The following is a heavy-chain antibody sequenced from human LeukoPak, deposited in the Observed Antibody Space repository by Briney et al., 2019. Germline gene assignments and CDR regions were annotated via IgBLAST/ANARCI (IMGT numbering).Heavy chain of an antibody. Sequence: SVKVSCKAYGGTFSSYAISWVRQAPGQGLEWMGGIIPIFGTANYAQKFQGRVTITTAESTSPAYMELSSLRSEASAVYHCDRGRIEARNYFYFWGQGTLVTVSS. V-gene: IGHV1-69*05. J-gene: IGHJ4*02. CDR2: IIPIFGTA. CDR1: GGTFSSYA. CDR3: DRGRIEARNYFYF. D-gene: IGHD6-6*01.